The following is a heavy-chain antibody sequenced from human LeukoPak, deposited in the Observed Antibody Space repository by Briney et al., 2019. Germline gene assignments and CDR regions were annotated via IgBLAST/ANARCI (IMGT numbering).Heavy chain of an antibody. D-gene: IGHD3-3*01. J-gene: IGHJ4*02. CDR3: ARKGLRPLEWLSEYFFDY. CDR1: DDSISSSRYY. Sequence: SETLSLTCTVSDDSISSSRYYWGWIRQTPGKGLEWIGSIYYSGRTYDNPSLKSRVTISVDTSKNQFSLKLSSVTAADTAVYFCARKGLRPLEWLSEYFFDYWGQGTLVSVAS. CDR2: IYYSGRT. V-gene: IGHV4-39*01.